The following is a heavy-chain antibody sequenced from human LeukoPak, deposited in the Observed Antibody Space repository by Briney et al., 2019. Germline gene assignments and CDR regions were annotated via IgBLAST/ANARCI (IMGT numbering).Heavy chain of an antibody. Sequence: PGGSLRLSCAASKFTFSNYAMSWVRQAPGKGLEWVSAISNSGGNTYYADSVKGRFTISRDNPKNTLYLQMNSLRAEDTAVYYCAKDVGATRGYYFDYWGRGTLVTVSS. J-gene: IGHJ4*02. CDR2: ISNSGGNT. D-gene: IGHD1-26*01. CDR3: AKDVGATRGYYFDY. V-gene: IGHV3-23*01. CDR1: KFTFSNYA.